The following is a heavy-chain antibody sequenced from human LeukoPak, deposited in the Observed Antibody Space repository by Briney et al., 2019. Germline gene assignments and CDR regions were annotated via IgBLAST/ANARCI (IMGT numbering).Heavy chain of an antibody. J-gene: IGHJ4*02. CDR1: GGSISSGGYY. D-gene: IGHD2-15*01. V-gene: IGHV4-31*03. Sequence: SETLSLTCTVSGGSISSGGYYWSWIRQHPGKGLEWIGYIYYSGSTYYNPSLKSRVTISVDTSKNQFSLKLSSVTAADTAVYYCAREGQCSGGSCYDYWGQGTLVTVFS. CDR3: AREGQCSGGSCYDY. CDR2: IYYSGST.